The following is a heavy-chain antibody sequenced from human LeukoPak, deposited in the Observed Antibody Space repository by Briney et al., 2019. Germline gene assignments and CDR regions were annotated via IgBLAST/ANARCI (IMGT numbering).Heavy chain of an antibody. Sequence: SETLSLTCAVYGGSFSGYYWSWIRQPPGKGLEWIGEINHSGSTNYNPSLKSRVTISVDTSKNQFSLKLSSVTAADTAVYYCARVNWNYDFDYWGQGTLVTVSS. V-gene: IGHV4-34*01. J-gene: IGHJ4*02. CDR1: GGSFSGYY. D-gene: IGHD1-7*01. CDR3: ARVNWNYDFDY. CDR2: INHSGST.